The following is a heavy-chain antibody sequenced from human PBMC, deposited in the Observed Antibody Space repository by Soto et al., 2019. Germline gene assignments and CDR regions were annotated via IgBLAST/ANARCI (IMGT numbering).Heavy chain of an antibody. D-gene: IGHD2-2*01. CDR1: GGTFNRYS. CDR3: ATFYEGDCTTTTCYGDFDY. Sequence: QVHLVQAGAEVKKPGSSVKVSCRASGGTFNRYSISWVRQAPGQGLEWMGRIIPMFGITNYAQKFQGRVMIMADKSANTAYMEVSGLRSEDTAMYYCATFYEGDCTTTTCYGDFDYLGQGTLVTVSS. CDR2: IIPMFGIT. V-gene: IGHV1-69*02. J-gene: IGHJ4*02.